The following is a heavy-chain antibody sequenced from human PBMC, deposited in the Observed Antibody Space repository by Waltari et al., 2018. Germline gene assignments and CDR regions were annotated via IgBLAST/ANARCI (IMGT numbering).Heavy chain of an antibody. CDR1: GGSFGGYG. CDR3: ARHELGISQYYYNMYV. D-gene: IGHD7-27*01. V-gene: IGHV1-69*12. J-gene: IGHJ6*03. Sequence: VQLVQSGGEVKTPGSSVKVSCKASGGSFGGYGISWVRQAPGQGLEWMGVIIPMFGIPDFSRKFQDRLTITADESTNTAYMELSSLTSEDTAIYYCARHELGISQYYYNMYVWGQGTTVTISS. CDR2: IIPMFGIP.